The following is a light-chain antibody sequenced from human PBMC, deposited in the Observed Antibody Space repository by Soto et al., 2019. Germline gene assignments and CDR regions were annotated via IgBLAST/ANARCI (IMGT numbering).Light chain of an antibody. CDR2: WSS. CDR1: QSVLHRSNGNNY. Sequence: DIVMTQSPDSLSVSLGERATIKCRSSQSVLHRSNGNNYIAWYQQKPGQPPKLLIYWSSTRDSGVPDRFIGSGSGTDFTLTVSSLQAEDFATYYCQQYYTYPFTFGPGTKVDIK. J-gene: IGKJ3*01. V-gene: IGKV4-1*01. CDR3: QQYYTYPFT.